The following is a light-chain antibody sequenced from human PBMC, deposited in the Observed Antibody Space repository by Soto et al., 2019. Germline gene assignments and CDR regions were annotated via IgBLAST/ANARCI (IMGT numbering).Light chain of an antibody. CDR3: QQYGSSRTWT. J-gene: IGKJ1*01. V-gene: IGKV3-20*01. CDR2: GAS. CDR1: QSAGNF. Sequence: EIVMTQSPATLSVSPGETASLSCRASQSAGNFLAWYQQKPGQAPRLLIYGASSRATGIPDRFSGSGSGTDFTLTISRLEPEDFAVYYCQQYGSSRTWTFGQGTKVEIK.